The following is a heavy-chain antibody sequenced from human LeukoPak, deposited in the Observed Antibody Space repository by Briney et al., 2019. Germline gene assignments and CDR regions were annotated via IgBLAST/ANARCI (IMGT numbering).Heavy chain of an antibody. CDR3: ASGEMATIIDY. CDR2: IYYSGST. CDR1: GGSISSYY. V-gene: IGHV4-59*01. D-gene: IGHD5-24*01. J-gene: IGHJ4*02. Sequence: SETLSLTCTVSGGSISSYYWSWIRQPPGKGLEWIGYIYYSGSTNYNPSLKSRVTISVDTSKNRFSLKLSSVTAADTAVYYCASGEMATIIDYWGQGTLVTVSS.